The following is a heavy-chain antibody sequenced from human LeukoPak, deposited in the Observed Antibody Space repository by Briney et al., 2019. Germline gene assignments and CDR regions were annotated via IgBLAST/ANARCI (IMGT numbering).Heavy chain of an antibody. J-gene: IGHJ4*02. D-gene: IGHD7-27*01. V-gene: IGHV4-39*01. Sequence: SETLSLTCTVSGASLSVSGRNWGWVRQPPGKGLEWIGSIYYSGSTYYNPSLKSRVTISVDTSKNQFSLKLSSVTAADTAVYYCARNVLGIFDYWGQGTLVTVSS. CDR2: IYYSGST. CDR3: ARNVLGIFDY. CDR1: GASLSVSGRN.